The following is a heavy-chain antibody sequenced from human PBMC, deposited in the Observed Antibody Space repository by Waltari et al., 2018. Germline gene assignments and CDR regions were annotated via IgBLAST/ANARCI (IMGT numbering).Heavy chain of an antibody. CDR3: ARGTPFTERFSVLVVYATAFDI. D-gene: IGHD2-8*02. Sequence: EVQLVESGGGLVQPGGSLRLSCAASGFTFSSYWMSWVRQAPGKGLEWVANIKQDGSEKYYVDSVKGRFTISRDNAKNSLYLQMNSLRAEDTAVYYCARGTPFTERFSVLVVYATAFDIWGQGTMVTVSS. J-gene: IGHJ3*02. CDR1: GFTFSSYW. CDR2: IKQDGSEK. V-gene: IGHV3-7*01.